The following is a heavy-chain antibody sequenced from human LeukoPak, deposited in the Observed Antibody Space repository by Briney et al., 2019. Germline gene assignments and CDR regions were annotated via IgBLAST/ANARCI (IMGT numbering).Heavy chain of an antibody. J-gene: IGHJ6*03. CDR1: GGSITSYY. V-gene: IGHV4-4*07. Sequence: SETLSLTCTVSGGSITSYYWSWVRQPAGKGLEWIGRIYTSGSNNYNPSLKSRVTMSVDTSKNQFSLKLSSVTAADTAMYYCAREVADYGGYYYYHYMDVWGKGTTVTISS. CDR3: AREVADYGGYYYYHYMDV. CDR2: IYTSGSN. D-gene: IGHD4-23*01.